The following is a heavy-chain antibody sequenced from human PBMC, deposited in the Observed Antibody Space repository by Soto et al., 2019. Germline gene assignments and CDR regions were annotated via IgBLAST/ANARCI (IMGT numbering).Heavy chain of an antibody. CDR1: GFTFSSYA. Sequence: EVQLLESGGGLVQPGGSLRLSCAASGFTFSSYAMSWVRQAPGKGLEWVSGISGGSTYYADSVKGRFTISRDNSKNTLYLQMNSLRAEDTAVYYCAKGIAGAMDVWGQGTTVTVSS. V-gene: IGHV3-23*01. CDR2: ISGGST. J-gene: IGHJ6*02. D-gene: IGHD1-26*01. CDR3: AKGIAGAMDV.